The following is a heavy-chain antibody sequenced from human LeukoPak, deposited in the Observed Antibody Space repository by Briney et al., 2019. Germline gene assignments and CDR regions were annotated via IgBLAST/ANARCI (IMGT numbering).Heavy chain of an antibody. CDR2: ISYDGSNE. V-gene: IGHV3-30*04. J-gene: IGHJ4*02. CDR1: RFTFSNYA. CDR3: AREKVVAAPSFDY. Sequence: PGRSLRLSCAASRFTFSNYAMHWVRQAPGKGLEWVAVISYDGSNEYYADSVRGRFTISRDNSKNTLYLQMNSLRAEDTAVYYCAREKVVAAPSFDYWGQGTLVTVSS. D-gene: IGHD2-15*01.